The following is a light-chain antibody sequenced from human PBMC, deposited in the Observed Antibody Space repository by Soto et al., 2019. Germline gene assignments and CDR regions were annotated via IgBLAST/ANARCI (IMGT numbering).Light chain of an antibody. J-gene: IGLJ1*01. Sequence: QSVLSQPPSVSASPGQRVTISCSGSTSNIGKYYVSWYQQVPGTAPRLLIYDNNQRTSGIPYRFSGSRSGTSATLAITGLQTGDEADYYCATWDGGLTPQGVFGTGTQVTVL. CDR2: DNN. CDR3: ATWDGGLTPQGV. CDR1: TSNIGKYY. V-gene: IGLV1-51*01.